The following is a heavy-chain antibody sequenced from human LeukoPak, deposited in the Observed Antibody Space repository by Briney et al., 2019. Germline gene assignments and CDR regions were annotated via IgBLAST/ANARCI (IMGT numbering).Heavy chain of an antibody. D-gene: IGHD6-6*01. CDR2: IYSGGST. J-gene: IGHJ4*02. V-gene: IGHV3-53*01. CDR3: ARDYSGSPEAYFDY. Sequence: PGGSLRLSCAASGFTVSSNYMSWVRQAPGKGLEWVSVIYSGGSTYYADSVKGRFTISRDNSKNTLYLQMNSLRAEDTAVYYCARDYSGSPEAYFDYWGQGTLVTVSS. CDR1: GFTVSSNY.